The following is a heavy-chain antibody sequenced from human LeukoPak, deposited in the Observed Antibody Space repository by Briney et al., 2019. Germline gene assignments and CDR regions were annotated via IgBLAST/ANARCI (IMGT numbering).Heavy chain of an antibody. V-gene: IGHV3-30-3*01. Sequence: PGRSLRLCCSDAGSTFSYYAIDWARQAPGKGLEWVAFISSDGSDKYYADSMKGRFTISRDNYKNTLYLQMNSLRAEDTAVYYCARGLAVAGTGDAFDIWGQGTMVTVSS. D-gene: IGHD6-19*01. CDR3: ARGLAVAGTGDAFDI. CDR2: ISSDGSDK. CDR1: GSTFSYYA. J-gene: IGHJ3*02.